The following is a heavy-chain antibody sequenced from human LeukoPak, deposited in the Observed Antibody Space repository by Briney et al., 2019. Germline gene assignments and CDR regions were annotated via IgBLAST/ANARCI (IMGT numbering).Heavy chain of an antibody. V-gene: IGHV4-39*01. CDR1: GGSISSSNYY. Sequence: PSGTLSLTCTVSGGSISSSNYYWGWIRQPPGKGLEWIGSIYYSGSTYYNPSLKSRVTISVDTSKNQFSLKLSSVTAADTAVYYCARLDGYCSGGSCYSVSFVDPWGQGTLVTVSS. D-gene: IGHD2-15*01. CDR2: IYYSGST. CDR3: ARLDGYCSGGSCYSVSFVDP. J-gene: IGHJ5*02.